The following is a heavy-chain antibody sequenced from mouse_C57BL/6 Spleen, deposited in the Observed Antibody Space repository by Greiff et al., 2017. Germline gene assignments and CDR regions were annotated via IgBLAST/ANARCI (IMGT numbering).Heavy chain of an antibody. J-gene: IGHJ4*01. V-gene: IGHV1-55*01. CDR3: ARGFSGFGGGLLRDYAMDY. CDR2: IYPGSGST. Sequence: QVQLQQPGAELVKPGASVKMSCKASGYTFTSYLITWVKQRPGQGLEWIGDIYPGSGSTNYNEKFKSKATLTVDTSSSTAYMQLSSLTSEDSAVYYCARGFSGFGGGLLRDYAMDYWGQGTSVTVSS. CDR1: GYTFTSYL. D-gene: IGHD1-1*01.